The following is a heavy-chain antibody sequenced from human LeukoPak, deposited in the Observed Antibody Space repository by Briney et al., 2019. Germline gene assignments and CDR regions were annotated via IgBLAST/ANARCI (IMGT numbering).Heavy chain of an antibody. J-gene: IGHJ5*02. V-gene: IGHV1-69*02. CDR1: GGTFSSYT. CDR3: AQLWFGELSSQPFNWFDP. CDR2: IIPILGIA. D-gene: IGHD3-10*01. Sequence: ASVKVSCKASGGTFSSYTISWVRQAPGQGLEWMGKIIPILGIANYAQKFQGRVTITADKSTSTAYMELSSLRSEDTAVYYCAQLWFGELSSQPFNWFDPWGQGTLVTVSS.